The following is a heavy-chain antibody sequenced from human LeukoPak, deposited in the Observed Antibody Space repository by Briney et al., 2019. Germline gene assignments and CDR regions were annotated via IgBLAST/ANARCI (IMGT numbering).Heavy chain of an antibody. V-gene: IGHV1-18*01. Sequence: ASVKVSCKASGYSFTSYDVTWVRQAPGQGLEWMGWISTKNGNTNYAQKLQGRVTMTTDTSTSTTYMELRSLRSVDTVVYYCAREDNYWAFDHWGQGTLVTVSS. D-gene: IGHD1-1*01. CDR3: AREDNYWAFDH. CDR2: ISTKNGNT. J-gene: IGHJ4*02. CDR1: GYSFTSYD.